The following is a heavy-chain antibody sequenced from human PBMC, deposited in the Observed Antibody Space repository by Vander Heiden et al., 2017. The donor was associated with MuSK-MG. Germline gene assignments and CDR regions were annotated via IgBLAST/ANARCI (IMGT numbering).Heavy chain of an antibody. J-gene: IGHJ4*02. CDR3: AHRLLRRSGGQEFDY. V-gene: IGHV2-5*01. D-gene: IGHD3-16*01. CDR2: IFWNDDK. CDR1: GFSLSTREVG. Sequence: QITLKESGPTLVKPTQTLTLTCTFSGFSLSTREVGVAWIRQPPGKALEWLAMIFWNDDKRYSPSLRSRLTITKDTSKNQVVLTMTNMDPVDTATFFCAHRLLRRSGGQEFDYWGQGTLVTVSS.